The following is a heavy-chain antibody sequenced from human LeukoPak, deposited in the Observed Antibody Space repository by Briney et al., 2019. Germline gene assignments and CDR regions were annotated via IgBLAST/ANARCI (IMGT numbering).Heavy chain of an antibody. CDR2: VYYSGGT. D-gene: IGHD5-12*01. Sequence: SETLSLTCTVSGYSISSGYFWAWIRQPPGKGLEWIGSVYYSGGTYYNPSLKSRVTISVDTSKNHFSLNLSSVTAADTAMYYCARHRGVPWILFDIWGQGTMVTVSS. CDR3: ARHRGVPWILFDI. CDR1: GYSISSGYF. V-gene: IGHV4-38-2*02. J-gene: IGHJ3*02.